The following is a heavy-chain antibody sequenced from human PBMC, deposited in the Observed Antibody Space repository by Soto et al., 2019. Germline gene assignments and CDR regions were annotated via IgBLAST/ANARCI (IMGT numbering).Heavy chain of an antibody. CDR1: GFTFSSYS. CDR3: ASWSDFDFWSGYTSYGMDV. Sequence: GGSLRLSCAASGFTFSSYSMNWVRQAPGKGLEWVSSISSSSSYIYYADSVKGRFTISRDNAKNSLYLQMNSLRAEDTAVYYCASWSDFDFWSGYTSYGMDVWGQGTTVTVSS. D-gene: IGHD3-3*01. V-gene: IGHV3-21*01. J-gene: IGHJ6*02. CDR2: ISSSSSYI.